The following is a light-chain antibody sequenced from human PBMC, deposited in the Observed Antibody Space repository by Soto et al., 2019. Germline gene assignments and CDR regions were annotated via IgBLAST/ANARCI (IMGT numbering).Light chain of an antibody. J-gene: IGKJ5*01. CDR2: AAS. CDR1: QSISSY. V-gene: IGKV1-39*01. Sequence: DIKMTQSPSSLSASVGDRVTITCRASQSISSYLNWYQQKPGKAPKLLIYAASSLQSGVPSRFSGSGSGTDFTLTISSLQPEDFATYYCQQSYSTLITFGQGTRLAI. CDR3: QQSYSTLIT.